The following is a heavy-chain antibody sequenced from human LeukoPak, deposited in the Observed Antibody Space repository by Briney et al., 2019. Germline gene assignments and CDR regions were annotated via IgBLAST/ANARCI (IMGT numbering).Heavy chain of an antibody. Sequence: ASVKVSCKASGYTFTGYYMHWVRQAPGQGLEWMGWINPNSGGTNYAQKFQGRVTMTRDTSISTAYMELSRLRSDDTAVYYCARAYDSRFPNFDYWGQGTLVTVSS. J-gene: IGHJ4*02. CDR3: ARAYDSRFPNFDY. CDR2: INPNSGGT. CDR1: GYTFTGYY. D-gene: IGHD5-12*01. V-gene: IGHV1-2*02.